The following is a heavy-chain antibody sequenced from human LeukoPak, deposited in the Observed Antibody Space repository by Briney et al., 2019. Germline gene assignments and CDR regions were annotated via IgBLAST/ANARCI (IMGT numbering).Heavy chain of an antibody. CDR3: AREQHCGSTSCPQDV. J-gene: IGHJ4*02. CDR2: IKPDTGDT. D-gene: IGHD2-2*01. Sequence: GASVKVSCKASGYTFTDYFIHWVRQAPGHGLEWMGWIKPDTGDTSYAQKFQGRLTTARDTSIRTAYMELTRLRPDDTAIYFCAREQHCGSTSCPQDVWGQGTLVTVSS. CDR1: GYTFTDYF. V-gene: IGHV1-2*02.